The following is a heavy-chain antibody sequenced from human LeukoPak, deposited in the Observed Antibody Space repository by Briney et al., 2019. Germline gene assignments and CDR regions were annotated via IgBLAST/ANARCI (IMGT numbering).Heavy chain of an antibody. D-gene: IGHD3-10*01. Sequence: GGSLRLSCAASGFTFSSYDMSWVRQAPGKGLEWVSGITYSSGYTYYADSVKGRLTISRDNSRNTLYLQMNSLRAEDTAVYYCAKDPSDLGGSGSNNYFDCWGQGTLVTVSS. CDR2: ITYSSGYT. CDR1: GFTFSSYD. V-gene: IGHV3-23*01. CDR3: AKDPSDLGGSGSNNYFDC. J-gene: IGHJ4*02.